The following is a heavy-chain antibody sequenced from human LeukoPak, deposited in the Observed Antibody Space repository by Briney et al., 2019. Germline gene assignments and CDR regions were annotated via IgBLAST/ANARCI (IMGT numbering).Heavy chain of an antibody. V-gene: IGHV4-39*01. CDR1: GGSISSSSYY. D-gene: IGHD2-2*01. J-gene: IGHJ4*02. Sequence: SETLSLTCTGSGGSISSSSYYWGWIRQPPGKGLEWIGSIYYSGSTYYNPSLKSRVTISADTSKNQFSLKLSSVTAADTAVYYCARREYQLPPTFDYWGQGTLVTVSS. CDR3: ARREYQLPPTFDY. CDR2: IYYSGST.